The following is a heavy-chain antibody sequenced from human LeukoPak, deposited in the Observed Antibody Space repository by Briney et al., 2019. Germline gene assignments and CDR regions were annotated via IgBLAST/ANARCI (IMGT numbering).Heavy chain of an antibody. D-gene: IGHD4-23*01. CDR2: IYYSGST. CDR1: GGSLSSHY. J-gene: IGHJ4*02. Sequence: PSETLSLTCTVSGGSLSSHYWSWIRQPPGKGLEWIGYIYYSGSTNYNPSLKSRVTISVDTSKNQFSLKLSSVTAADTAVYYCARDVRWYSGFDYWGQGTLVTVSS. CDR3: ARDVRWYSGFDY. V-gene: IGHV4-59*11.